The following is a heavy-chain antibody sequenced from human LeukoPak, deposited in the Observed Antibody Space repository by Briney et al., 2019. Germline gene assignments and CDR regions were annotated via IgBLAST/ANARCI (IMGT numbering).Heavy chain of an antibody. Sequence: GASVKVSCKASGYTFTSYAMNWVRQAPGQGLEWMGWINTSTGNPTYAQGFTGRFVFSLDTSVSTAYLQISSLKAEDTAVYYCARDSRPHYYYGMDVWGQGTTVTVSS. CDR1: GYTFTSYA. CDR3: ARDSRPHYYYGMDV. CDR2: INTSTGNP. J-gene: IGHJ6*02. V-gene: IGHV7-4-1*02.